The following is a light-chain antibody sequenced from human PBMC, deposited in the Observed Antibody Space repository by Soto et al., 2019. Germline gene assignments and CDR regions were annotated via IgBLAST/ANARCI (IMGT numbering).Light chain of an antibody. J-gene: IGKJ1*01. CDR3: QEYNSYSGT. Sequence: DIQMIQSPSTLSASVGDRVTITCLASQSLGIWLAWHQQKPGKAPKLLIYDASTLKSGVPSRFSGSGSGTKFTLTISSLQPDDFATYYCQEYNSYSGTFGQGTKVDIK. CDR2: DAS. V-gene: IGKV1-5*01. CDR1: QSLGIW.